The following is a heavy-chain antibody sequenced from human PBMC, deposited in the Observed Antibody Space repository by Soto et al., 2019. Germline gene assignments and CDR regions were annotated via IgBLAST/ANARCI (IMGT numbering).Heavy chain of an antibody. V-gene: IGHV1-18*01. J-gene: IGHJ4*02. Sequence: QVQLVQSGPEVKKPGASVKVSCKTSGYTFTDYGISWVRQAPGQGLEWMGWISTSKGNTNYAKKFQGRVTMTTDTPTSTGYMELSSLRSDETSVYYCATRSPAFDYWGQGTLVTVSS. CDR2: ISTSKGNT. CDR3: ATRSPAFDY. CDR1: GYTFTDYG.